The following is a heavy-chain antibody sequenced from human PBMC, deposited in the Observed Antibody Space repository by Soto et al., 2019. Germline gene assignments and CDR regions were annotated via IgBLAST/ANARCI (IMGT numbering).Heavy chain of an antibody. CDR1: GGSISSGGYY. J-gene: IGHJ4*02. CDR3: AATRANVLLWFGEFGY. D-gene: IGHD3-10*01. CDR2: IYYSGST. Sequence: SETLSLTCTVSGGSISSGGYYWSWIRQHPGKGLEWIGYIYYSGSTYYNPSLKSRVTISVDTSKNQFSLKLSSVTAADTAVYYCAATRANVLLWFGEFGYWGQGTLVTAPQ. V-gene: IGHV4-31*03.